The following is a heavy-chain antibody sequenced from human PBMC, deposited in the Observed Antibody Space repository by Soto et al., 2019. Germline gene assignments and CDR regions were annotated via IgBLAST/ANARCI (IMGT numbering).Heavy chain of an antibody. V-gene: IGHV1-8*01. J-gene: IGHJ5*02. CDR2: MNHNSGIG. D-gene: IGHD3-16*01. CDR3: ARMATFGTLNWFDP. CDR1: GYTFGNND. Sequence: QVQLVQSGAEVREPGASVRVSCQASGYTFGNNDISWVRQGTGQGLEWMGWMNHNSGIGGYAQKFQGRVTMTRDTSSSTAYMELSRLTSDDTAIYYCARMATFGTLNWFDPWGKGPLVTVSS.